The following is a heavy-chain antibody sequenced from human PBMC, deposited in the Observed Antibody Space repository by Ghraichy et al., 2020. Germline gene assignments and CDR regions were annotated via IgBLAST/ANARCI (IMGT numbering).Heavy chain of an antibody. J-gene: IGHJ4*02. D-gene: IGHD2-15*01. CDR1: GFTFSSYS. Sequence: GGSLRLSCAASGFTFSSYSMNWVRQAPGKGLEWVSSISSSSSYIYYADSVKGRFTISRDNAKNSLYLQMNSLRAEDTAVYYCARDSLGYCSGGSCYVYWGQGTLVTVSS. CDR2: ISSSSSYI. V-gene: IGHV3-21*01. CDR3: ARDSLGYCSGGSCYVY.